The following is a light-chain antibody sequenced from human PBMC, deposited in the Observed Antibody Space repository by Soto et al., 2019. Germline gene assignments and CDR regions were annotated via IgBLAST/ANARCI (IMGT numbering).Light chain of an antibody. V-gene: IGKV1-39*01. Sequence: DIQMTQSPSSLSASVGDRVTITCRASQSISSFLTWYQKKPGKAPKLLIYAASSLQSGVPSRFSGSGSGTDFTLTISSLQPEDFATYYCQQRYSTPRTFGQGTKVEIK. CDR1: QSISSF. CDR2: AAS. J-gene: IGKJ1*01. CDR3: QQRYSTPRT.